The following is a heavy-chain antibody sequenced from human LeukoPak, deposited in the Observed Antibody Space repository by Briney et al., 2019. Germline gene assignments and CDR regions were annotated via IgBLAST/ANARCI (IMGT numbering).Heavy chain of an antibody. CDR3: TYCYNSRRPYKFDY. D-gene: IGHD3-22*01. CDR2: IRSKANNYAT. Sequence: GGSLRLSCAASGFTYSGSMMHWVRQASGKGLEWVGRIRSKANNYATAYAAWVKGRFTISRDDSNNTAYLQMNSLKTEDTAVYYCTYCYNSRRPYKFDYWGQGTLVTVSS. CDR1: GFTYSGSM. V-gene: IGHV3-73*01. J-gene: IGHJ4*02.